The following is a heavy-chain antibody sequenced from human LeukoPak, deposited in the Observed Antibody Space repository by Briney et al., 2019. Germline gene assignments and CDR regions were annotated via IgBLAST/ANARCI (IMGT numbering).Heavy chain of an antibody. CDR3: VKDGGNSHFDY. Sequence: GGSLRLSCAASGFTFNKYGMHWVRQAPGKGLEWVAFIRYDESNKYYADSVKGRFTISRDHSKNTLYLQMNSLRVEDTAVYYCVKDGGNSHFDYWGQGTLVTISS. V-gene: IGHV3-30*02. CDR2: IRYDESNK. J-gene: IGHJ4*02. CDR1: GFTFNKYG. D-gene: IGHD4-23*01.